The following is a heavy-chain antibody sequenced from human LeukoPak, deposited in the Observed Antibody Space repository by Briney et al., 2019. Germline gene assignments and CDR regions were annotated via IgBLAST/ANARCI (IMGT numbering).Heavy chain of an antibody. CDR2: ISSSSYI. V-gene: IGHV3-21*01. CDR1: GFTFSSYS. J-gene: IGHJ4*02. D-gene: IGHD3-22*01. Sequence: GGSLRLSCAASGFTFSSYSMNWVRQAPGKGLEWVSSISSSSYIYYADSVKGRFTISRDNAKNSLYLQMNSLRAEDTAVYYCARGDYYYDSSGLRFDYWGQGTLVTVSS. CDR3: ARGDYYYDSSGLRFDY.